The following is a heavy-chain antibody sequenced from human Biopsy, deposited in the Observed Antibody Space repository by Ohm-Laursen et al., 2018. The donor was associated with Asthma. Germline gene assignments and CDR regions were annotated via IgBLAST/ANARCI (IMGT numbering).Heavy chain of an antibody. J-gene: IGHJ6*02. CDR2: ISVYNGNT. V-gene: IGHV1-18*01. Sequence: SDSPSRKTSGCTFNRAGITWGRHPPRQGIEWRGWISVYNGNTKVAQKLQDRVTMITDTSTSTAFMELRSLRSDDTAVYFCARAVDYSHYYGIDVWGQGTTVTVS. CDR1: GCTFNRAG. CDR3: ARAVDYSHYYGIDV. D-gene: IGHD3-10*01.